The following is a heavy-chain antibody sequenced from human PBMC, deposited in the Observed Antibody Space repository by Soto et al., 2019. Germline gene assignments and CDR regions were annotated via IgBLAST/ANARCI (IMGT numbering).Heavy chain of an antibody. V-gene: IGHV3-23*05. J-gene: IGHJ3*02. Sequence: PVGSLSLSCTATGFTFDNYAMTWVRQAPGKGLEWVSTIHISGSRTQYAVSVKDRFTISRDDSRNRLYLQMDSLRAEDTALYYCARDAPDSRPPDAYDIWGQGTMVTGSS. CDR1: GFTFDNYA. CDR2: IHISGSRT. CDR3: ARDAPDSRPPDAYDI.